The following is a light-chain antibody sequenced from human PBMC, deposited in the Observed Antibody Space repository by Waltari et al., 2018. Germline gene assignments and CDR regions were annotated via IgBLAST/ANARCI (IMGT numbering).Light chain of an antibody. CDR2: DVT. V-gene: IGLV2-14*03. CDR1: SSNVGTYDH. Sequence: QSALTQPASVSGSPGQSITIPCTGNSSNVGTYDHAPLYQQHPGKAPKLMIYDVTKRPSGIANRFSGSKSGNTASLTISGLQAEDEADYYCSSYTTSSTVYVFGTGTKVTVL. CDR3: SSYTTSSTVYV. J-gene: IGLJ1*01.